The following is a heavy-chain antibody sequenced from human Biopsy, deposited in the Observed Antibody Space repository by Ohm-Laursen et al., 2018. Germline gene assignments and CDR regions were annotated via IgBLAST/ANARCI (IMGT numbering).Heavy chain of an antibody. J-gene: IGHJ4*02. Sequence: SLRLSCSASGFIFSNACMTWVRQAPGKGLEWIGRIKTKADGGTTDYAAPVKGRFIISRDDSEDTLYLQMSSLQIEDTAIYYCTSVPCSRATCSADWGQGTLVIVSS. V-gene: IGHV3-15*01. D-gene: IGHD5-24*01. CDR1: GFIFSNAC. CDR2: IKTKADGGTT. CDR3: TSVPCSRATCSAD.